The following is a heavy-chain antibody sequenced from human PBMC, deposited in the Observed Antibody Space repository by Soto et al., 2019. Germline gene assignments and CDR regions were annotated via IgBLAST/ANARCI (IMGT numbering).Heavy chain of an antibody. J-gene: IGHJ4*02. D-gene: IGHD1-1*01. CDR2: ISAHNGNT. CDR3: ARGRYGDY. Sequence: QVHLVQSGAEVKKPGASVKVSCKGSGYTFTSYGITWVRQAPGQGLEWMGWISAHNGNTDYAQKLQGRVTVTRDTSMSTVYMELRSLRSDDTAVYYCARGRYGDYWGQGALVTVSS. CDR1: GYTFTSYG. V-gene: IGHV1-18*01.